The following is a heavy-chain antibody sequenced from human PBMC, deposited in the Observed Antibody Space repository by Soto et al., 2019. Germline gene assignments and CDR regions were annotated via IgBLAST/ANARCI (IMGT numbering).Heavy chain of an antibody. J-gene: IGHJ4*02. CDR1: GGSISSGGYS. Sequence: PSETLSLTCAVSGGSISSGGYSWSWIRQPPGKGLEWIGYIYHSGSTYYNPSLKSRVTISVDRSKNQFSLKLSSVTAADTAVYYCVRVRYCSSTSCYYFDYWGQGTLVTVSS. CDR2: IYHSGST. CDR3: VRVRYCSSTSCYYFDY. V-gene: IGHV4-30-2*01. D-gene: IGHD2-2*01.